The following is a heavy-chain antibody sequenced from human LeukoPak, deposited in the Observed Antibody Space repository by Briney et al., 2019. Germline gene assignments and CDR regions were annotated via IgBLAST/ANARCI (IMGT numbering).Heavy chain of an antibody. Sequence: GGSLRLSCAASGFTFDDYAMHWVRQAPGKGLEWVSGISWNSGSIGYADSVKGRFTISRDNAKSSLYLQMNSLRAEDTALYYCAKDRFIAVAGGNFDYWGQGTLVTVSS. V-gene: IGHV3-9*01. CDR3: AKDRFIAVAGGNFDY. CDR1: GFTFDDYA. J-gene: IGHJ4*02. D-gene: IGHD6-19*01. CDR2: ISWNSGSI.